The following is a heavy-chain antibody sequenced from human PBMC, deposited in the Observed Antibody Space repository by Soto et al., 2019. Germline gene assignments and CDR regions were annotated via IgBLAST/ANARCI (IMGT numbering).Heavy chain of an antibody. CDR2: FDPEDGET. CDR1: GYTLTELS. J-gene: IGHJ5*02. CDR3: ATERALIGTEFNWFDP. D-gene: IGHD3-22*01. V-gene: IGHV1-24*01. Sequence: ASVKVSCKVSGYTLTELSMHWVRQAPGKGLEWMGGFDPEDGETIYAQKFQGRVTMTEDTSTDTAYMELSSLRSEDTAVYYCATERALIGTEFNWFDPWGQGTLVTVSS.